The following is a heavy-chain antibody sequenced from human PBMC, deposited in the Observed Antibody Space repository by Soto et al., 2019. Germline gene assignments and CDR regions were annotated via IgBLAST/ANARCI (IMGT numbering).Heavy chain of an antibody. Sequence: GESLKISCKGSGYSFTSYWIGWVHQMPGKGLEWMGRIDPSDSYTNYSPSFQGHVTISADKSISTAYLQWSSLKASDTAMYYCARLLGYCSSTSCYALYGMDVWGQGTTVTVSS. CDR3: ARLLGYCSSTSCYALYGMDV. CDR1: GYSFTSYW. CDR2: IDPSDSYT. V-gene: IGHV5-10-1*01. J-gene: IGHJ6*02. D-gene: IGHD2-2*01.